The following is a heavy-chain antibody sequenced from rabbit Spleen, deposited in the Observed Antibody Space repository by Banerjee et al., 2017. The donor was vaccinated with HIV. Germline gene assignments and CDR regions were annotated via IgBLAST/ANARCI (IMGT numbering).Heavy chain of an antibody. CDR1: GFSFSSSDY. Sequence: QSLEESGGDLVKPGASLTLTCKASGFSFSSSDYICWVRQAPGKGLEWIACIYVTDSDYTYYANWAKGRFTISRASSTTVTLRMTSLTAADTATYFCARRDSSWFLTLWGPGTLVTVS. D-gene: IGHD4-1*01. CDR3: ARRDSSWFLTL. CDR2: IYVTDSDYT. J-gene: IGHJ4*01. V-gene: IGHV1S40*01.